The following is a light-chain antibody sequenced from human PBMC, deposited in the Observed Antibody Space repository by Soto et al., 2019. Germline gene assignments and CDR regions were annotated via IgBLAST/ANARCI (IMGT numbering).Light chain of an antibody. V-gene: IGKV1-33*01. CDR1: QDIGNY. Sequence: DIQMTQSPSSLSASVGDRVTIACQANQDIGNYLNWYQQKPGKAPRLLIYDASNLEIGVPSRFSGRGSGTDFTFTISNLQPEDIATYYGQQYDTLPPYTFGQGTKVELK. CDR3: QQYDTLPPYT. J-gene: IGKJ2*01. CDR2: DAS.